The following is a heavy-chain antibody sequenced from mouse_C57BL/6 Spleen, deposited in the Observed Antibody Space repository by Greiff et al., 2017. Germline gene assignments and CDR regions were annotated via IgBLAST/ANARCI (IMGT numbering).Heavy chain of an antibody. CDR1: GFTFSDYG. V-gene: IGHV5-17*01. CDR2: ISSGSSTI. Sequence: DVQLVESGGGLVKPGGSLKLSCAASGFTFSDYGMHWVRQAPEKGLEWVAYISSGSSTIYYADTVKGRFTISRDNAKNTLFLQMTSLRSEDTAMYYCARLPTVVSMDYWGQGTSVTVSS. D-gene: IGHD1-1*01. J-gene: IGHJ4*01. CDR3: ARLPTVVSMDY.